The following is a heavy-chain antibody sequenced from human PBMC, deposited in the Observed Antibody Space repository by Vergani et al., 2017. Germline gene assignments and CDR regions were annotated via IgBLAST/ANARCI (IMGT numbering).Heavy chain of an antibody. CDR1: GYTFTSYY. J-gene: IGHJ6*02. CDR2: INPSGGST. CDR3: AREGAVVVAATLPRQYYYGMDV. V-gene: IGHV1-46*01. Sequence: QVQLVQSGAEVKKPGASVKVSCKASGYTFTSYYMHWVRQAPGQGLEWMGIINPSGGSTSYAQKFQGRVTMTRDTSTSTVYMELSSLRSEDTAVYYCAREGAVVVAATLPRQYYYGMDVWGQGTTVTVSS. D-gene: IGHD2-15*01.